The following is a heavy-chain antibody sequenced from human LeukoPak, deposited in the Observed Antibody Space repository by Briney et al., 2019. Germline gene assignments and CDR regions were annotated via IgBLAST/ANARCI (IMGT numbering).Heavy chain of an antibody. CDR1: GGSISSGDYY. Sequence: SETLSLTCTVSGGSISSGDYYWSWIRQHPGKGLEWIGYIYYSGSTYYNPSLKSRVTISVDTSKNQFSLKLSSVTAADTAVYYRARGFVWGSYRYFDYWGQGTLVTVSS. CDR3: ARGFVWGSYRYFDY. CDR2: IYYSGST. J-gene: IGHJ4*02. D-gene: IGHD3-16*02. V-gene: IGHV4-30-4*01.